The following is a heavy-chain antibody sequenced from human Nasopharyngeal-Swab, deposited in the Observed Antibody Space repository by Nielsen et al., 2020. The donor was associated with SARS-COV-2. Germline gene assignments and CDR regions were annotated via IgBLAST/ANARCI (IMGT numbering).Heavy chain of an antibody. CDR3: AKDFSLSAFMVADMGFDY. CDR1: GFTFSSYA. J-gene: IGHJ4*02. Sequence: GGSLRLSCAASGFTFSSYAMSWVRQAPGKGLEGVSAISGSGGSIYYADSVKGRFIISRDNSKNTLYLQMNSLRAEDTAVYYCAKDFSLSAFMVADMGFDYWGQGTLVTVSS. D-gene: IGHD2/OR15-2a*01. CDR2: ISGSGGSI. V-gene: IGHV3-23*01.